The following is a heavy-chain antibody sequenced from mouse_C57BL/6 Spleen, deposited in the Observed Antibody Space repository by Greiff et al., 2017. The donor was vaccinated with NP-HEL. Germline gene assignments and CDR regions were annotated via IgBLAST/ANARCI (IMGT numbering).Heavy chain of an antibody. D-gene: IGHD4-1*01. CDR3: TRAYWDYWYFDV. J-gene: IGHJ1*03. V-gene: IGHV5-9-1*02. CDR1: GFTFSSYA. Sequence: EVQGVESGEGLVKPGGSLKLSCAASGFTFSSYAMSWVRQTPEKRLEWVAYISSGGDYIYYADTVKGRFTISRDNARNTLYLQMSSLKSEDTAMYYCTRAYWDYWYFDVWGTGTTVTVSS. CDR2: ISSGGDYI.